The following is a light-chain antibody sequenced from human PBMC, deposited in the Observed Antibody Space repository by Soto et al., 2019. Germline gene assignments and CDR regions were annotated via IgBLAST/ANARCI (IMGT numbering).Light chain of an antibody. Sequence: QSVLTQPPPVSGAPGQRVTISCTGSSSNIGAGKYVHWYQQLPGRAPKLLIYGDTNRPSGVPDRFSASKSGTSASLAITGLQAEDEADYHCQSYDRGLSASVFGGGTQLTVL. CDR3: QSYDRGLSASV. CDR2: GDT. CDR1: SSNIGAGKY. V-gene: IGLV1-40*01. J-gene: IGLJ3*02.